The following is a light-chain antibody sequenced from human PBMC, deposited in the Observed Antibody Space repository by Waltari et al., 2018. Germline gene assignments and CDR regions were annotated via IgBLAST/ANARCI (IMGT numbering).Light chain of an antibody. Sequence: QSALTQPRSVSGSPGQSVTISCTGTSSDVGDYDFVSWYQHHPDKAPKLIIYDANKRPSGVPDRFSGSKSDNTASLTISGLQAEDEADYYCCSYAGTYINYVFGSGTTVTVL. V-gene: IGLV2-11*01. CDR1: SSDVGDYDF. CDR3: CSYAGTYINYV. J-gene: IGLJ1*01. CDR2: DAN.